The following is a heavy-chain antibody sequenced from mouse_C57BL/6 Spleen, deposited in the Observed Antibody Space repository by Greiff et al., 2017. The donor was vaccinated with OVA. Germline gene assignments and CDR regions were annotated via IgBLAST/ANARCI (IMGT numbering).Heavy chain of an antibody. CDR1: GYTFTSYG. Sequence: QVQLQQSGAELARPGASVKLSCKASGYTFTSYGISWVKQRTGQGLEWIGEIYPRSGNTYYNEKFKGKATLTADKSSSTAYMELRSLTSEDSAVYFCARSRDYYGSSYDYAMDYWGQGTSVTVSS. V-gene: IGHV1-81*01. J-gene: IGHJ4*01. CDR2: IYPRSGNT. D-gene: IGHD1-1*01. CDR3: ARSRDYYGSSYDYAMDY.